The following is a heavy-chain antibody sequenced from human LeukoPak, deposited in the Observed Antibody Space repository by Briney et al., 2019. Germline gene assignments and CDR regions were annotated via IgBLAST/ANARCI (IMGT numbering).Heavy chain of an antibody. CDR1: GASVSSGGYY. J-gene: IGHJ4*02. CDR3: ARKVGYTYGSFDF. CDR2: IYYNGGT. V-gene: IGHV4-61*08. Sequence: PSETLSLTCTVSGASVSSGGYYWSWIRQPPGEALEWIGCIYYNGGTNYNPSLESRVTISIDTSKNQFSLKLRSVTAADTAVYYCARKVGYTYGSFDFWGQGTQATVSS. D-gene: IGHD5-18*01.